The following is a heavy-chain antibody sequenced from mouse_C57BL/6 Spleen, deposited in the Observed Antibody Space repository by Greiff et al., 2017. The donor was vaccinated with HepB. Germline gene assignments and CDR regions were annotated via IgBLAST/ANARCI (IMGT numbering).Heavy chain of an antibody. D-gene: IGHD2-3*01. Sequence: EVKVVESEGGLVQPGSSMKLSCTASGFTFSDYYMAWVRQVPEKGLEWVANINYDGSSTYYLDSLKSRFIISRDNAKNILYLQMSSLKSEDTATYYCAQINEGYYGGWGQGTTLTVSS. CDR3: AQINEGYYGG. CDR1: GFTFSDYY. J-gene: IGHJ2*01. V-gene: IGHV5-16*01. CDR2: INYDGSST.